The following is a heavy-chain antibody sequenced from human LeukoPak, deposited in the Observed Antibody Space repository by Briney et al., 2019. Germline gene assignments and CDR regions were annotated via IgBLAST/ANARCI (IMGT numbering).Heavy chain of an antibody. CDR1: GFTFSSYS. D-gene: IGHD3-16*01. V-gene: IGHV3-48*01. CDR3: AREGWGTFDY. Sequence: RGSLRLSCAASGFTFSSYSMNWVRQAPGKGLEWVSYISSSSSTIYYADSVKGRFTISRDNAKNSLYLQMNSLRAEDTAVYYCAREGWGTFDYWGQGTLVTVSS. CDR2: ISSSSSTI. J-gene: IGHJ4*02.